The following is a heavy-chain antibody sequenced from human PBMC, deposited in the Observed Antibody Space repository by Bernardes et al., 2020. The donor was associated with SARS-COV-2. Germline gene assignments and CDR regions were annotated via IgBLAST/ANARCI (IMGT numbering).Heavy chain of an antibody. V-gene: IGHV3-9*01. CDR1: GFTFDDYA. D-gene: IGHD6-13*01. J-gene: IGHJ4*02. CDR3: AKAPFGGAAAAPLDY. CDR2: ISWNSGSI. Sequence: SLRLSCAASGFTFDDYAMHWVRQAPGKGLEWVSGISWNSGSIGYADSVKGRFTISRDNAKNSLYLQMNSLRAEDTALYYCAKAPFGGAAAAPLDYWGQGTLVTVSS.